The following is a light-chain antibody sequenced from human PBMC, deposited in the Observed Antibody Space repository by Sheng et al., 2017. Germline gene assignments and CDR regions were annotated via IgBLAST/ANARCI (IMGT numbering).Light chain of an antibody. Sequence: EIVLTQSPGTLSLSPGERATLSCRTSQSVRYLAWYQQKPGQAPRLLIYGASSRATGIPDRFTGSGSGTDFTLTISGLGPEDYAVYYCQQYGSAPLTFGGGTKVEIK. CDR2: GAS. J-gene: IGKJ4*01. CDR1: QSVRY. V-gene: IGKV3-20*01. CDR3: QQYGSAPLT.